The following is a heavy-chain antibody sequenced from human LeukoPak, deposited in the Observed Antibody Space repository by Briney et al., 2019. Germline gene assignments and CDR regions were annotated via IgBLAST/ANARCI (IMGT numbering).Heavy chain of an antibody. J-gene: IGHJ3*01. CDR3: IRDGLLWFGGST. Sequence: GGSLRLSCAASGFTFSDYSMNWVRQAPGKGLEWVSPISDRSSFIYYADSVKGRFTISRDNANNTLYLQMHSLRAEDTAVYYCIRDGLLWFGGSTWGQGTMVTVSS. D-gene: IGHD3-10*01. V-gene: IGHV3-21*01. CDR2: ISDRSSFI. CDR1: GFTFSDYS.